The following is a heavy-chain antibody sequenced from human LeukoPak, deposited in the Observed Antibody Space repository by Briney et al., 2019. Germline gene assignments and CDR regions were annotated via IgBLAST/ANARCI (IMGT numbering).Heavy chain of an antibody. D-gene: IGHD6-13*01. Sequence: SVKVSCTASGGTFSSYAISWVRQAPGQGLEWMGGIIPSFGTANYAQKFRGRVTITTDESTSTAYMELSSLRSEDTAVYCCARGLGDSSSWYDYWGQGTLVTVSS. V-gene: IGHV1-69*05. CDR2: IIPSFGTA. CDR3: ARGLGDSSSWYDY. J-gene: IGHJ4*02. CDR1: GGTFSSYA.